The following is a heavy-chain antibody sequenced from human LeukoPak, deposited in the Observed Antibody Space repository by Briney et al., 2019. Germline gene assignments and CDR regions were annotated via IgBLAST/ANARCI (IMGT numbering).Heavy chain of an antibody. D-gene: IGHD3-10*01. CDR3: ARGLDQGVWS. V-gene: IGHV3-53*01. Sequence: GGSLRLSCAVSGFTVSSDYMSWVRQAPGKGLEWVSLIYSGGSTYYADSVKGRFTISRDNSKNTIYLQMNSLGAEDTAVYFCARGLDQGVWSWGQGTMVTVSS. CDR1: GFTVSSDY. J-gene: IGHJ3*01. CDR2: IYSGGST.